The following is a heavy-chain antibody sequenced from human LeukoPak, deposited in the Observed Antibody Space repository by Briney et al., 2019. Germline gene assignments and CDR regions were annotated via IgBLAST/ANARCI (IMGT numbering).Heavy chain of an antibody. CDR3: ASHQYAMDP. CDR2: IYYSGST. V-gene: IGHV4-31*03. J-gene: IGHJ6*02. Sequence: SQTLSLTCTVSGGSINTDNYDWGWIRQYPGKGLEWIGYIYYSGSTYYNPSLKSRVTISLDTSKNQFSLKLTSVTAADTAVFYCASHQYAMDPWGQGTTVTVSS. CDR1: GGSINTDNYD.